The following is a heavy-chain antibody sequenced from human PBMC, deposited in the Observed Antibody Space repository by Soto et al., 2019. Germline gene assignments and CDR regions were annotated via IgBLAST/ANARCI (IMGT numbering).Heavy chain of an antibody. D-gene: IGHD6-19*01. V-gene: IGHV1-46*01. J-gene: IGHJ4*02. CDR3: ARESQSSGWSWFDY. CDR1: GYTFTNYY. CDR2: SKPSGGST. Sequence: QVHLVQSGAEVKKPGASVKVSCKASGYTFTNYYIHWVRQAPVQGLEWMGMSKPSGGSTSYTRRFQGRVTRTRDTTTSTVYMELSRLRSEDTAVYYCARESQSSGWSWFDYWGQGTLVTVSS.